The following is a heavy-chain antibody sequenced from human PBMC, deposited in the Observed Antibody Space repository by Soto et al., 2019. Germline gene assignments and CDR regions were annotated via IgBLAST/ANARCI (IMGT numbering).Heavy chain of an antibody. J-gene: IGHJ4*02. Sequence: GASVKVSCKTSGYTFSGHYIHWVRQAPQQGPEWMGEIGPESGATRYAEKFRGRVTMTMDTSITTVYMELSNLSPDDTAVYYCGRGRSGQIVIFYWGQGTPVTSPQ. CDR3: GRGRSGQIVIFY. CDR2: IGPESGAT. D-gene: IGHD1-26*01. V-gene: IGHV1-2*02. CDR1: GYTFSGHY.